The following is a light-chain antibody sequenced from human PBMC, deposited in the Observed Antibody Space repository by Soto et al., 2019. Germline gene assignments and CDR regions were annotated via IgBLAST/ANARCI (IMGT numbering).Light chain of an antibody. J-gene: IGLJ3*02. V-gene: IGLV2-8*01. CDR1: SSDVGGYNY. Sequence: QSALTQPPSASGSPGQSVTISCTGTSSDVGGYNYVYWYQQHPGKAPKLIIYEVSKWPSGVPDRFSGSRSGNTASLTVSGLQAEDEADYYCNAYAGSNNWVFGGGTKLTVL. CDR2: EVS. CDR3: NAYAGSNNWV.